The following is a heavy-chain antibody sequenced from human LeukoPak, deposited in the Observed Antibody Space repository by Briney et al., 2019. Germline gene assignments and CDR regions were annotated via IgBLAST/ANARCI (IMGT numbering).Heavy chain of an antibody. D-gene: IGHD1-26*01. J-gene: IGHJ4*02. CDR1: GFTFSSYA. CDR2: ISGSGGST. V-gene: IGHV3-23*01. Sequence: GSLRLSCAASGFTFSSYAMSWVRQAPGKGLEWVSAISGSGGSTYYADSVKGRFTISRDNSKNTLYLQMNSLRAEDTAVYYCAKLVGGSYYFDYWGQGTLVTVSS. CDR3: AKLVGGSYYFDY.